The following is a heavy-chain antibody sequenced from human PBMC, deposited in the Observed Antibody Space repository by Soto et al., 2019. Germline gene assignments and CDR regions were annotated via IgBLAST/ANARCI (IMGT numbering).Heavy chain of an antibody. D-gene: IGHD6-19*01. CDR3: ARDQPYSSGRGYFQH. J-gene: IGHJ1*01. V-gene: IGHV4-61*01. CDR1: GGSVSSGSYY. Sequence: SETLSLTCTVSGGSVSSGSYYWSWIRQPPGKGLEWIGYIYYSGSTNYNPSLKSRVTISVDTSKNQFSLKLSSVTAADTAVYSCARDQPYSSGRGYFQHWGQGTLVTVSS. CDR2: IYYSGST.